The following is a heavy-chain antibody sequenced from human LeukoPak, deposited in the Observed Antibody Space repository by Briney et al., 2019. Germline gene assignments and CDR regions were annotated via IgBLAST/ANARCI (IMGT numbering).Heavy chain of an antibody. CDR1: GFTFSSYW. CDR3: AREDRGYSYGT. V-gene: IGHV3-7*01. CDR2: IKQDGSEK. Sequence: GGSLRLSCAAAGFTFSSYWMSWVRQAPGKGLEWVANIKQDGSEKYYVDSVKGRFTISRDNAKNSLYLQMNSLRAEDTAVYYCAREDRGYSYGTWGQGTLVTVSS. D-gene: IGHD5-18*01. J-gene: IGHJ5*02.